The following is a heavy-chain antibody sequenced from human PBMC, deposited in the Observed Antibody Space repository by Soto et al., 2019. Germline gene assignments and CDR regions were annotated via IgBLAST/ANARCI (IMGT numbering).Heavy chain of an antibody. CDR2: INPNSGGT. J-gene: IGHJ5*02. CDR1: GYTFTNYY. Sequence: ASVKVSCKAAGYTFTNYYIHWVRQAPGQGLEWMGWINPNSGGTSYAQRFQGRVALTRDTSISTAYMELNSLRSDDTAMYYCARGRENDPWGQGTLVTVSS. D-gene: IGHD3-10*01. V-gene: IGHV1-2*02. CDR3: ARGRENDP.